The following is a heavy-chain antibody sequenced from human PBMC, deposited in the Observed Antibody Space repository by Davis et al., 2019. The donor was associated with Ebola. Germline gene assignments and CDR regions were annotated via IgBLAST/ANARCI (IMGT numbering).Heavy chain of an antibody. J-gene: IGHJ4*02. CDR1: GGTFSSYA. Sequence: AASVKVSCKASGGTFSSYAISWVRQAPGQGLEWMGGIIPIFGTANYAQKFQGRVTITADESTSTAYMELSSLRSEDTAVYYCARDLGTQWLVDTIRFDYWGQGTLVTVSS. D-gene: IGHD6-19*01. CDR3: ARDLGTQWLVDTIRFDY. V-gene: IGHV1-69*13. CDR2: IIPIFGTA.